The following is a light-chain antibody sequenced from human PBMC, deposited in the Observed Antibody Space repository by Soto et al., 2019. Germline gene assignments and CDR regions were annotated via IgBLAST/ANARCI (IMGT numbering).Light chain of an antibody. Sequence: QSVLTQPASVSGCPGQSITISCTGTSSDVGGYNYVSWYQQHPGKAPKLMIYEVTNRPSGVSNRFSGSKSGNTASLTISGLQAEDETHYYCSSYTSSSTVVFGGGTKVTVL. CDR1: SSDVGGYNY. CDR3: SSYTSSSTVV. V-gene: IGLV2-14*01. J-gene: IGLJ2*01. CDR2: EVT.